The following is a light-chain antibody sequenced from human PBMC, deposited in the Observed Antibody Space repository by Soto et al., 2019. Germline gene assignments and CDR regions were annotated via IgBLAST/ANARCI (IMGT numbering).Light chain of an antibody. CDR1: QSVSNNY. Sequence: EIVLTQSPGTLSLSPGERATLSCRASQSVSNNYLAWYQQKPGQAPRLLIYGATNRATGIPDRFSGSGSGTDFTLTISRLESEDFAVYYCQQYGRSGTFGQGTKVEIK. V-gene: IGKV3-20*01. CDR3: QQYGRSGT. J-gene: IGKJ1*01. CDR2: GAT.